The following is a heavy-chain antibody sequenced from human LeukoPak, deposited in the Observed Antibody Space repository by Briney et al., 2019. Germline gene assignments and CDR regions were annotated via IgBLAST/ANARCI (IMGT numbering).Heavy chain of an antibody. CDR2: FDPEDGET. CDR3: ATISIFGVVEAFDY. J-gene: IGHJ4*02. Sequence: ASVKVSCKVSGYTLTELSMHWVRHATGKGLEWTGGFDPEDGETIYAQKFQGRVTMTEDTSTDTAYMELSSLRSEDTAVYYCATISIFGVVEAFDYWGQGTLVTVSS. V-gene: IGHV1-24*01. CDR1: GYTLTELS. D-gene: IGHD3-3*01.